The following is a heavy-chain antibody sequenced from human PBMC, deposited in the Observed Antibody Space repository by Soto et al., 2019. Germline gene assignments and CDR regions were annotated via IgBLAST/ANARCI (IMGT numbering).Heavy chain of an antibody. V-gene: IGHV3-23*01. D-gene: IGHD3-3*01. CDR2: ISGSGGST. J-gene: IGHJ6*02. CDR1: GFTSSSYA. CDR3: AKDLGRGYYDFWSGFDVGPMDV. Sequence: GESLRLSCAASGFTSSSYAMSWVRQAPGKGLEWVSAISGSGGSTYYADSVKGRFTISRDNSKNTLYLQMNSLRGEDTAVYYCAKDLGRGYYDFWSGFDVGPMDVWGQGTTVTVSS.